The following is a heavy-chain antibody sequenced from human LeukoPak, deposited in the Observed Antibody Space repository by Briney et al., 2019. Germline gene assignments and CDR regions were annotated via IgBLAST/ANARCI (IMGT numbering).Heavy chain of an antibody. J-gene: IGHJ6*03. V-gene: IGHV3-20*04. CDR1: GFTFDDYG. CDR2: INWNGGST. D-gene: IGHD3-22*01. Sequence: GGSLRLSCAASGFTFDDYGMSWVRQAPGKGLEWVSGINWNGGSTGYADSVKGRFTISRDNAKNSLYLQMNSLRAEDTALYYCAREFYDSSGYYYYYYYMGVWGKGTTVTVSS. CDR3: AREFYDSSGYYYYYYYMGV.